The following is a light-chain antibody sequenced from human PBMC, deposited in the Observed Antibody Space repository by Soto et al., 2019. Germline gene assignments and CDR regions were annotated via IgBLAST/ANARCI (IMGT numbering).Light chain of an antibody. CDR2: GAS. Sequence: EIVLTQSPGTLSLSPGERATLSCRASQSVSSSYLAWYQQKPGQAPRLLIYGASSRATGIPDRFSGSGSGTDFTLTISRLEPEDFAVYYCQRQGTFGQGTKVEIK. CDR1: QSVSSSY. V-gene: IGKV3-20*01. CDR3: QRQGT. J-gene: IGKJ1*01.